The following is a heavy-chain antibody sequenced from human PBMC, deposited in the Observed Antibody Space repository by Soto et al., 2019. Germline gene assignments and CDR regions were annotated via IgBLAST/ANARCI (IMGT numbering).Heavy chain of an antibody. CDR1: GYTFTSYA. D-gene: IGHD3-22*01. J-gene: IGHJ3*02. CDR2: INAGNGNT. V-gene: IGHV1-3*01. CDR3: ARDSRAYYDSRETPRAFDI. Sequence: GASVKVSCKASGYTFTSYAMHWVRQAPGQRLEWMGWINAGNGNTKYSQKFQGRVTITRDTSASTAYMELSSLRSEDTAVYYCARDSRAYYDSRETPRAFDIWGQGTMVTVSS.